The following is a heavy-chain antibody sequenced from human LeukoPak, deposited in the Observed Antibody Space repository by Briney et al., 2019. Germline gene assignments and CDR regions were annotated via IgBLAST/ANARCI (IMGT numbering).Heavy chain of an antibody. V-gene: IGHV4-38-2*01. CDR1: GYSIRSGYY. Sequence: SETLSLTCAVSGYSIRSGYYWGWIRQAPGKGLEWIGSIYHSGSTSYNPSLKSRVTISLDTFKNHFSLKLSSVTAADTAVYYCARNVGDGYNSIGYWGQGTLVTVSS. CDR2: IYHSGST. D-gene: IGHD5-24*01. J-gene: IGHJ4*02. CDR3: ARNVGDGYNSIGY.